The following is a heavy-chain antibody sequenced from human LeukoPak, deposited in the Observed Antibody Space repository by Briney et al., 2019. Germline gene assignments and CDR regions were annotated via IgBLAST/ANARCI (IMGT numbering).Heavy chain of an antibody. V-gene: IGHV3-53*01. Sequence: GGSLRLSCAASGFTVSSNYMSWVRQAPGKGLEWVSVIYSGGSTYYADSVKGRFTISRDNSKNTQYLQMNSLRAEDTAVYYCARRYFDWLLYGMDVWGKGTTVTVSS. CDR3: ARRYFDWLLYGMDV. CDR2: IYSGGST. D-gene: IGHD3-9*01. CDR1: GFTVSSNY. J-gene: IGHJ6*04.